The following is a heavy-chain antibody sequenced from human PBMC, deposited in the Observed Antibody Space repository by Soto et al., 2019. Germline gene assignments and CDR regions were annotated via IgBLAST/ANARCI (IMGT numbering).Heavy chain of an antibody. CDR3: AKSRDAYNFYFYYGMDV. J-gene: IGHJ6*02. Sequence: PGGSLRQSCAATGFTFSNYGMHWVRQTPGKGLEWVALILYDGSNKYYADSVKGRFTISRDNSKNTLYLQVSSLRAEDTAVYYCAKSRDAYNFYFYYGMDVWGQGTSVTVSS. D-gene: IGHD1-1*01. V-gene: IGHV3-30*18. CDR2: ILYDGSNK. CDR1: GFTFSNYG.